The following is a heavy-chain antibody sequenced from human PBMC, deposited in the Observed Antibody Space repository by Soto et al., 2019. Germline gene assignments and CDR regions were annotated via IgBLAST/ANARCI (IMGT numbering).Heavy chain of an antibody. V-gene: IGHV4-30-2*01. CDR3: ATYRKFFKI. Sequence: LSLTCAVDGGSLSVGYYSWGWSRQPPGKGLEWIGFIYNSGSTYYNSSLKSRVTISVDRSKNHFFLNLTSVTAADTAVYYCATYRKFFKIWGQGTKVTASS. CDR2: IYNSGST. J-gene: IGHJ3*02. CDR1: GGSLSVGYYS.